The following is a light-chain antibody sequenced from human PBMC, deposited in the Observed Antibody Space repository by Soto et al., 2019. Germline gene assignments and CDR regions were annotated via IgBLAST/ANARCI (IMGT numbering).Light chain of an antibody. V-gene: IGLV2-23*01. J-gene: IGLJ2*01. CDR2: EGS. CDR3: CSYAGSTIVV. CDR1: NSDVGNYNL. Sequence: QSVLTQPASVSGSPGQSITISCTGTNSDVGNYNLVSWYQQHPGTAPKLIIYEGSKRPSGVSNRFSGSKSGNAASLTISGLQTEDEADYYCCSYAGSTIVVFGGGTKVTVL.